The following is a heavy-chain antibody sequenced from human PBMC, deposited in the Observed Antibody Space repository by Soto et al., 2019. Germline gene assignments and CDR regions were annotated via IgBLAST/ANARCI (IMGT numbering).Heavy chain of an antibody. CDR1: EFTFSNYE. J-gene: IGHJ4*02. D-gene: IGHD3-22*01. V-gene: IGHV3-48*03. CDR2: ISYTGSTI. CDR3: ARGLRNYYDRSGLHY. Sequence: GGSLRLSCVGSEFTFSNYEMNWVRQAPGKGLEWASYISYTGSTIYYADSVRGRFTISRDNSKNSLYLQMNSLRAEDTAVYYCARGLRNYYDRSGLHYWGQGTLVTVPQ.